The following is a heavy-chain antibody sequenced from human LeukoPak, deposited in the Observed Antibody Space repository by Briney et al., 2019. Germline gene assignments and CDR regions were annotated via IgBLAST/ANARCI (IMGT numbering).Heavy chain of an antibody. CDR1: GYTFTGYY. V-gene: IGHV1-2*02. Sequence: RASVKVSFKASGYTFTGYYMLWVRQAPGQGLEWMGWINPNSGGTNYAQKFQGRVTMTRDTSISTAYMELSRLRSDDTAVYYCARSVAAAGPMGAFDIWGQGTMVTVSS. CDR3: ARSVAAAGPMGAFDI. J-gene: IGHJ3*02. D-gene: IGHD6-13*01. CDR2: INPNSGGT.